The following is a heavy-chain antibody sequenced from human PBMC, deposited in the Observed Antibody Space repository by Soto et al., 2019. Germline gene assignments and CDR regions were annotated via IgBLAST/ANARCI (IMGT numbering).Heavy chain of an antibody. CDR1: GFTFKVYA. CDR3: AKGTYSYGPLDS. Sequence: EVQLLDSGGALQQPGGSLRLSCEASGFTFKVYAMTWVRQAPGKGLEWVSVISASGGNTYYAESVKGRFTMSRDNSKNMVYLQINNLRVEDTALYSCAKGTYSYGPLDSWGQGTLVTVSS. J-gene: IGHJ4*02. D-gene: IGHD5-18*01. CDR2: ISASGGNT. V-gene: IGHV3-23*01.